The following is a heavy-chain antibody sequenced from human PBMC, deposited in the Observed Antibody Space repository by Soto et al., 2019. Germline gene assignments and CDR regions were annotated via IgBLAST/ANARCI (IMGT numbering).Heavy chain of an antibody. J-gene: IGHJ3*02. V-gene: IGHV4-31*03. Sequence: SETLSLTCTVSGGSISSSGYYWSWIRQHPGKGLEWIGYIYYSGSTYYNPSLKSRVTISVDTSKNQFSLKLNSVTAADTAVYYCASDGRGGNSYDVDFCDIWGRGTMGTVS. CDR2: IYYSGST. CDR1: GGSISSSGYY. D-gene: IGHD5-18*01. CDR3: ASDGRGGNSYDVDFCDI.